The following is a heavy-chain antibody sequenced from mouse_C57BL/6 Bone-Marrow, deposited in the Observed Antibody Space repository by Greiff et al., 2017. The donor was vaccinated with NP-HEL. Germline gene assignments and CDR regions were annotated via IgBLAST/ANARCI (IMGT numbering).Heavy chain of an antibody. CDR1: GFTFSSYA. Sequence: DVQLVESGGGLVKPGGSLKLSCAASGFTFSSYAMSWVRQTPEKRLEWVATISDGGSYTYYPDNVKGRFTISRDNAKNNLYLQMSHLKSEDTAMYYCAREEDYGSSIDYWGQGTTLTVSS. V-gene: IGHV5-4*01. CDR2: ISDGGSYT. J-gene: IGHJ2*01. D-gene: IGHD1-1*01. CDR3: AREEDYGSSIDY.